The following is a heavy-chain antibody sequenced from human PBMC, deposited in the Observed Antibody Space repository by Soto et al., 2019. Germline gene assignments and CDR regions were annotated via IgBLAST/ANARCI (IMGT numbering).Heavy chain of an antibody. J-gene: IGHJ4*02. D-gene: IGHD2-15*01. CDR2: INAGNGNT. CDR1: GYTFTSYA. CDR3: ARDLGYALPDY. Sequence: GASVKVSCKASGYTFTSYAMHWVRQAPGQRLEWMGWINAGNGNTKYSQKFQGRVTITRDTSASTAYMELSSLRSKDTAVYYCARDLGYALPDYWGQGTLVTVPQ. V-gene: IGHV1-3*01.